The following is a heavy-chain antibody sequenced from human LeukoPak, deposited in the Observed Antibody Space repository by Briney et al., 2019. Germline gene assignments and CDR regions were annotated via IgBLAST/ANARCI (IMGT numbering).Heavy chain of an antibody. CDR2: IGPNGAST. J-gene: IGHJ4*02. Sequence: GGSLRLSCAPSGFTFGRHGMHWVRQAPGKGLEYVSSIGPNGASTLYADSVKGRFTISRDNSKNALYLQLTSPRLEDTALYYCVKDLTGTWSFDYWGQGTLVTVSS. V-gene: IGHV3-64D*06. CDR1: GFTFGRHG. CDR3: VKDLTGTWSFDY. D-gene: IGHD3-9*01.